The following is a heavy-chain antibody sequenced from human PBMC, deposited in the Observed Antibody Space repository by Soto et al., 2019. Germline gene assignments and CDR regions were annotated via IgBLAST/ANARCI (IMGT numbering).Heavy chain of an antibody. Sequence: PSETLSLTCAVSGYSISSGYYWGWIRQPPGRGLEWIGSIYHSGSTYYNPSLKSRVTISVDTSKNQFSLKLSSVTAADTAVYYCARDLAEWAFDYWGQGTLVTVSS. D-gene: IGHD1-26*01. CDR2: IYHSGST. J-gene: IGHJ4*02. CDR3: ARDLAEWAFDY. CDR1: GYSISSGYY. V-gene: IGHV4-38-2*02.